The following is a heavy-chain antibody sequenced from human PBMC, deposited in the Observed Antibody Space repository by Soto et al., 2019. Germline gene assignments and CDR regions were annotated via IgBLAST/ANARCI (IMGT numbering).Heavy chain of an antibody. J-gene: IGHJ6*02. Sequence: QVQLQESGPGLLKASETLSLPCSVSGGSVRSGNHFWNRIRQPPGSGLEWLGYMYYTGVTNYNPSLKRRVRMSVDTSKEQFSLNLTSLTAADTAVYYCARGGEPLGYYGLDVWGQGTTVTVSS. CDR2: MYYTGVT. CDR1: GGSVRSGNHF. CDR3: ARGGEPLGYYGLDV. V-gene: IGHV4-61*01.